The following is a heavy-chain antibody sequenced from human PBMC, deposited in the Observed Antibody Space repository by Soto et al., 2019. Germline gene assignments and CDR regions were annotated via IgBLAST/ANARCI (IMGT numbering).Heavy chain of an antibody. D-gene: IGHD6-13*01. CDR1: GDSVSSNSAA. CDR2: TYYRSKWYN. J-gene: IGHJ6*03. CDR3: ARAVIAAQYYYYYYMDV. Sequence: SQTLSLTCAIYGDSVSSNSAAWNWIRQSPSRGLEWLGRTYYRSKWYNDYAVSVKSRITINPDTSKNQFSLQLNSVTPEDTAVYYCARAVIAAQYYYYYYMDVWGKGTTVTVSS. V-gene: IGHV6-1*01.